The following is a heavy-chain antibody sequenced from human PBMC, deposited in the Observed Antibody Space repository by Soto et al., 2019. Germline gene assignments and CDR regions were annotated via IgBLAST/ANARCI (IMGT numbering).Heavy chain of an antibody. V-gene: IGHV4-4*07. CDR3: ARRVLEILAPGSHNWFEP. CDR1: GDYISTSH. Sequence: SETLSLTCTVSGDYISTSHWNWVRQPPGKGLEWIGRISGIPNYSPSRLYNPALRSRVTMSIAQSMNHVSLERSTASAAVPADYYCARRVLEILAPGSHNWFEPGGQGTLVTVSS. D-gene: IGHD2-15*01. J-gene: IGHJ5*02. CDR2: ISGIPNYSP.